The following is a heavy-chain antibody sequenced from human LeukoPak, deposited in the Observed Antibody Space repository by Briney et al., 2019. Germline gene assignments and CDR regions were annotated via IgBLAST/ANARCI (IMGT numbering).Heavy chain of an antibody. CDR3: AKDYYDSSGYYTPLYAFDI. D-gene: IGHD3-22*01. V-gene: IGHV3-9*01. CDR1: GFIFDDYA. Sequence: GGSLRLSCTASGFIFDDYAMHWVRQAPGKGLEWVSGISWNSGSIGYADSVKGRFTISRDNAKNSLYLQMNSLRGEDTALYYCAKDYYDSSGYYTPLYAFDIWGQGTMVTVSS. J-gene: IGHJ3*02. CDR2: ISWNSGSI.